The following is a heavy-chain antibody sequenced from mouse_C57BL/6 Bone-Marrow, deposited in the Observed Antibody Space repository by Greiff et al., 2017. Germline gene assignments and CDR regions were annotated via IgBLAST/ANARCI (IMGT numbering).Heavy chain of an antibody. D-gene: IGHD2-3*01. CDR1: GYSITSGYY. CDR3: ASGYDGYSYAMDY. CDR2: ISYDGSN. J-gene: IGHJ4*01. Sequence: VQLKESGPGLVKPSQSLSLTCSVTGYSITSGYYWNWIRQFPGNKLEWMGYISYDGSNNYNPSLKNRISITRDTSKNQFFLKLNSVTTEDTATYYCASGYDGYSYAMDYWVQGTSVTVSS. V-gene: IGHV3-6*01.